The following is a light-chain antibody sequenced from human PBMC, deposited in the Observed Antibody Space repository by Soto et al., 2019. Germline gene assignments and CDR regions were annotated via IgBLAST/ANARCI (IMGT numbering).Light chain of an antibody. V-gene: IGKV3-15*01. Sequence: EIVMTQSPATLSVSPGERATLSCRASQNINTFLAWYQQKPGQAPRLLIYRASTRATGIPARFTGAGSGTEFTLTISSLQSEDFGVYYCQQYDNWPPVYTFGQGTKLEI. CDR3: QQYDNWPPVYT. CDR1: QNINTF. CDR2: RAS. J-gene: IGKJ2*01.